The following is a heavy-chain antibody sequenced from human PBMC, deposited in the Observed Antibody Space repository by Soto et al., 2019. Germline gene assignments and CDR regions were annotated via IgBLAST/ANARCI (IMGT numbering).Heavy chain of an antibody. CDR1: GGSFSSYP. D-gene: IGHD3-22*01. V-gene: IGHV1-69*06. Sequence: QVQLVQSGAEVKKPGSSVKVSCKASGGSFSSYPISWVRQAPGQGLEWMGGIIPIFGTTNYAQKFQSRVTITADKSTSTAYMELSSLRSEDTAVYYCARDYYDGAGYYSGYFDLWGRGTLVTVSS. CDR2: IIPIFGTT. J-gene: IGHJ2*01. CDR3: ARDYYDGAGYYSGYFDL.